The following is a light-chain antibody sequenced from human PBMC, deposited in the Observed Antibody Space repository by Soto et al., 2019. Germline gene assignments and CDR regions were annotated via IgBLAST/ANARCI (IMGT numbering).Light chain of an antibody. CDR2: EVN. J-gene: IGLJ1*01. V-gene: IGLV2-8*01. CDR1: SSDVGGYNY. CDR3: SSYAGSSNV. Sequence: QSALTQPPSASGSPGQSVAISCTGTSSDVGGYNYVSWYQQHPGKAPKLMIYEVNKRPSGVPDRFSGSKSGNTASLTVSGLQAEDEADYYCSSYAGSSNVFRTGTKVTVL.